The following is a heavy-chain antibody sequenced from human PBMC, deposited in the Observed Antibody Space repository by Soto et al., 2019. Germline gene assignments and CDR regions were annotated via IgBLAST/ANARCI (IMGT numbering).Heavy chain of an antibody. V-gene: IGHV3-66*01. J-gene: IGHJ4*02. Sequence: EVQLVESGGGLVQPGGSLRLSCAASGFTVTSKYMSWVRQAPGKGLEWVSVIYSGGSTYYADSVKGRFTISRDNSKNTLYLQMNSLTGDDSAVYYCARAPRDFWSGFWDYWGQGTLVTVSS. CDR3: ARAPRDFWSGFWDY. D-gene: IGHD3-3*01. CDR1: GFTVTSKY. CDR2: IYSGGST.